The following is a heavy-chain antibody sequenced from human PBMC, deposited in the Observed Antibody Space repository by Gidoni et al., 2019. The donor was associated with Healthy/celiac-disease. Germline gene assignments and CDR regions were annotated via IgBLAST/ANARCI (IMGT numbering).Heavy chain of an antibody. Sequence: QVQLVQSGAEVKKPGASVKVSCKASGYTFTSYGISWVRQAPGQGLEWMGWISAYNGNTNYAQKLQGRVTMTTDTSTSTAYMELRSLRSDDTAVYYCARTGHVSWPYYYYYGMDVWGQGTTVTVSS. CDR2: ISAYNGNT. CDR3: ARTGHVSWPYYYYYGMDV. V-gene: IGHV1-18*01. D-gene: IGHD3-10*02. J-gene: IGHJ6*02. CDR1: GYTFTSYG.